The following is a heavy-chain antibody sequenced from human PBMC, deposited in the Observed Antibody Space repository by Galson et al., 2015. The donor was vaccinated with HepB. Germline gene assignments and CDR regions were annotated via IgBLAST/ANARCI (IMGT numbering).Heavy chain of an antibody. V-gene: IGHV3-7*01. D-gene: IGHD1-14*01. Sequence: SLRLSCAASGFTFSTYWMSWVRQAPGKGLEWVANVKQDGSQKYYVDSVKGRFTISRDNAKNSVHLQMNSLRAEDTAVYYCARWPNHFDYWGQGTLVTVSS. CDR2: VKQDGSQK. J-gene: IGHJ4*02. CDR3: ARWPNHFDY. CDR1: GFTFSTYW.